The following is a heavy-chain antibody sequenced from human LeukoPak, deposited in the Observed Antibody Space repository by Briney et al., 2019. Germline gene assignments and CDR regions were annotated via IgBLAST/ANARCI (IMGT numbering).Heavy chain of an antibody. CDR3: ARDLAFSFHSSAFDS. CDR2: INPNSGGT. D-gene: IGHD3-22*01. V-gene: IGHV1-2*02. CDR1: GYTFTGYY. Sequence: ASVKVSCKASGYTFTGYYMHWVRQAPGQGLEWMGWINPNSGGTNYAQKFQGRVTMTRDTSISTAYMELSSLRSDDTAVYYCARDLAFSFHSSAFDSWGQGTLVTVSS. J-gene: IGHJ4*02.